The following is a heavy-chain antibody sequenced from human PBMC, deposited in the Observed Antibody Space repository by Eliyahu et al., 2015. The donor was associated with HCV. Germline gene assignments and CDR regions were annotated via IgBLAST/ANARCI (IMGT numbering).Heavy chain of an antibody. V-gene: IGHV3-30*18. J-gene: IGHJ4*02. D-gene: IGHD3-22*01. CDR1: GFTFSSYG. CDR2: ISYDGSNK. CDR3: AKEGGMIVVVPPDY. Sequence: QVQLVESGGGVVQPGRSLRLSCAASGFTFSSYGMHWVRQAPGKGLEWVAVISYDGSNKYYADSVKGRFTISRDNSKNTLYLQMNSLRAEDTAVYYCAKEGGMIVVVPPDYWGQGTLVTVSS.